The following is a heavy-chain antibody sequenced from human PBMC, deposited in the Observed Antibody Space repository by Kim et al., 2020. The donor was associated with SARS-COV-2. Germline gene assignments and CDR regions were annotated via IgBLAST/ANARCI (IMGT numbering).Heavy chain of an antibody. CDR2: IGGIGSTT. CDR3: AKISETTKNFDY. CDR1: GFTFSSYG. Sequence: GGSLRLSCAASGFTFSSYGMSWIRQAPGKGLEWVSAIGGIGSTTYYADSVKGRFTISRDNSKDTMYLQMNSLRAEDTAIYYCAKISETTKNFDYWGQGTLFTVSS. J-gene: IGHJ4*02. D-gene: IGHD4-17*01. V-gene: IGHV3-23*01.